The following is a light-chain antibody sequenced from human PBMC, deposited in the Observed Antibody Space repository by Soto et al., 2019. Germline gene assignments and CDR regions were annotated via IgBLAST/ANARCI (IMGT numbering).Light chain of an antibody. V-gene: IGKV1-39*01. CDR1: QSISRN. CDR3: QQSYTTASIT. J-gene: IGKJ5*01. Sequence: DIQMTQSPSSLSASVGDRVTITCRASQSISRNLNWYQHKPGKAPKLLIYAASSLQNGVPSRFSGGGSGTEFTLSISSLQPEDFGTYYCQQSYTTASITFGQGTRREMK. CDR2: AAS.